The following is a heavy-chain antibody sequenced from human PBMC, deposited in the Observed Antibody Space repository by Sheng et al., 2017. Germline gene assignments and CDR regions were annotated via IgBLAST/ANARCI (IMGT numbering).Heavy chain of an antibody. D-gene: IGHD2-2*01. Sequence: QVQLVQSGAEVKKPGSSVKVSCKASGGTFSSYAISWVRQAPGQGLEWMGGIIPIFGTANYAQKFQGRVTITADESTSTAYMELSSLRSEDTAVYYCARGSGGAYCSSTSCYLGTFDYWGQGTLVTVSS. CDR1: GGTFSSYA. J-gene: IGHJ4*02. V-gene: IGHV1-69*13. CDR2: IIPIFGTA. CDR3: ARGSGGAYCSSTSCYLGTFDY.